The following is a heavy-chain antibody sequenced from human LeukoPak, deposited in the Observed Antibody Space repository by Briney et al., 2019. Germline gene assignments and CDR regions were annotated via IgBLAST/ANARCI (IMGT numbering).Heavy chain of an antibody. CDR2: IYHSGST. D-gene: IGHD1-1*01. Sequence: SETLSLTCTVSGYSISSGYYWGWIRQPPGKGLEWIGSIYHSGSTYYNPSLKSRVTISVDTSKNQFSLKLSSVTAADTAVYYCARMSSPGTLPGYYGMDVWGQGTTVTVSS. CDR3: ARMSSPGTLPGYYGMDV. V-gene: IGHV4-38-2*02. J-gene: IGHJ6*02. CDR1: GYSISSGYY.